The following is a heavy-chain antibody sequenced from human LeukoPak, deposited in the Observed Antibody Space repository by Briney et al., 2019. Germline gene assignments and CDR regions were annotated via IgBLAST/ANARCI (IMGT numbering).Heavy chain of an antibody. CDR3: ARGPRYCSSTSCSFFDY. CDR2: IRYGGSNK. Sequence: GGSLRLSCAASGFTFSSYGMHWVRQAPGKGLEWVAFIRYGGSNKYYADSVKGRFTISRDNSKNTLYLQMNSLRAEDTAVYYCARGPRYCSSTSCSFFDYWGQGTLVTVSS. V-gene: IGHV3-30*02. CDR1: GFTFSSYG. J-gene: IGHJ4*02. D-gene: IGHD2-2*01.